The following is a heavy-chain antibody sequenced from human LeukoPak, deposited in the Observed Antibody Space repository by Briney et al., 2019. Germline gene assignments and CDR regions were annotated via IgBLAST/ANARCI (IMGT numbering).Heavy chain of an antibody. CDR1: GYTFTSYD. Sequence: ASVKVSCKASGYTFTSYDINWVRQATGQGLEWMGWMNPNSGNTGYARKFQGRVTMTRNTSISTAYMELSSLRSEDTAVYYCARVGSSGWYWRDYYYYMDVWGKGTTVTISS. J-gene: IGHJ6*03. CDR2: MNPNSGNT. CDR3: ARVGSSGWYWRDYYYYMDV. V-gene: IGHV1-8*01. D-gene: IGHD6-19*01.